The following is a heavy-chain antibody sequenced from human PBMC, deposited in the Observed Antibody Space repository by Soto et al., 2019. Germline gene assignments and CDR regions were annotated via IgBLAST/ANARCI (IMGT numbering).Heavy chain of an antibody. D-gene: IGHD3-9*01. V-gene: IGHV1-46*01. J-gene: IGHJ5*02. CDR2: INPSGGST. Sequence: ASVKVSCKASGYTFTSYYMHWVRQAPGQGLEWMGIINPSGGSTSYAQKFQGRVTMTRDTSTSTVYMELSSLRSEDTAVYYCAKAGGYDILTGYRNRFDPWGQGTLVTVSS. CDR3: AKAGGYDILTGYRNRFDP. CDR1: GYTFTSYY.